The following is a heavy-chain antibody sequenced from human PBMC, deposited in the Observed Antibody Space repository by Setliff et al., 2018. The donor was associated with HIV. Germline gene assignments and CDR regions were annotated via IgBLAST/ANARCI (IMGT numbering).Heavy chain of an antibody. CDR1: GESMTRYY. V-gene: IGHV4-59*01. CDR3: ARVRNGAVRGSYSDY. Sequence: LSLTCAVSGESMTRYYWSWIRQPPGKGLEWIGYIYFSGSTSYNPSLKSRLTISVNTSKNQFSLKLSSVNAADTAIYHCARVRNGAVRGSYSDYRGQGTLVTVSS. D-gene: IGHD3-10*01. J-gene: IGHJ4*01. CDR2: IYFSGST.